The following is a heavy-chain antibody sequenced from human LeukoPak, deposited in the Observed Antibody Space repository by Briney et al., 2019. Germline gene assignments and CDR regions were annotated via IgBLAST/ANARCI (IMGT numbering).Heavy chain of an antibody. Sequence: GESLKISCKGSGYSFTSYWIGWVRQMPGKGLEWMGIIYPGDSDTRYSPSFQGQVTISADKSISTAYLQWSSLKASDTAMYYWARQPVAPDYYFDYWGQGTLVPVSS. V-gene: IGHV5-51*01. CDR1: GYSFTSYW. CDR2: IYPGDSDT. D-gene: IGHD2-15*01. CDR3: ARQPVAPDYYFDY. J-gene: IGHJ4*02.